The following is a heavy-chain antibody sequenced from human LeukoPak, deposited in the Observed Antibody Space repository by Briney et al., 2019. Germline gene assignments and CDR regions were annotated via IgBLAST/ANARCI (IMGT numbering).Heavy chain of an antibody. CDR1: GFTFSSYG. J-gene: IGHJ4*02. V-gene: IGHV3-33*01. D-gene: IGHD6-19*01. CDR2: IWYDGSNK. CDR3: SRDLRALVAVAGIGIDY. Sequence: GGSLRLSCAASGFTFSSYGMHWVRQAPGKGLEGVAVIWYDGSNKYYADSVKGRFTISRDNSKNTLYLQMNTLRAEDTAVYYCSRDLRALVAVAGIGIDYWGQGTLVTVSS.